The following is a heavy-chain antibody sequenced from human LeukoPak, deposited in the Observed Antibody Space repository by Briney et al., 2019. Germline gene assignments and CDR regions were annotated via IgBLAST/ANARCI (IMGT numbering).Heavy chain of an antibody. V-gene: IGHV1-46*01. CDR1: GFTFTSYY. J-gene: IGHJ4*02. D-gene: IGHD5-18*01. Sequence: ASVKVSCKASGFTFTSYYMHWVRQAPGQGLEWMGIINPSGGSTSYAQKFQGRVTMTGDTSTSTVYMELSSLRSEDTAVYYCARGPRIQLPFAQFDYWGQGTLVTVSS. CDR2: INPSGGST. CDR3: ARGPRIQLPFAQFDY.